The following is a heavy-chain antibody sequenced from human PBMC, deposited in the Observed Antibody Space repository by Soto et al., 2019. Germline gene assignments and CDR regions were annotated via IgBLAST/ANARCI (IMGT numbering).Heavy chain of an antibody. D-gene: IGHD2-21*01. J-gene: IGHJ5*02. CDR3: ATLPPRIVVSLLPIPT. CDR2: IYYSGSP. V-gene: IGHV4-59*12. CDR1: GGSISGYY. Sequence: SETMSLTCTVSGGSISGYYWSWIRLTPGKGLEWIGEIYYSGSPKYNPSLRGRATISVDKSNNQFSLRLTSVTAADTAVYYCATLPPRIVVSLLPIPTWGQGILVTVSS.